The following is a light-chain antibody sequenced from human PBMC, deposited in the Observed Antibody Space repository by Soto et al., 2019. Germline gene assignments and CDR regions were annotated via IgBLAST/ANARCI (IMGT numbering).Light chain of an antibody. CDR3: QSYDSSLSGDV. Sequence: QSVLTQPPSVSAAPGQKVTISCTGSSSNIGAGYDVPWYQQLPGTAPKLLIYGNSNRPSGVPDRFSGSKSGTSASLAITGLQAEDEADYYCQSYDSSLSGDVFGTGTKVTVL. CDR2: GNS. J-gene: IGLJ1*01. V-gene: IGLV1-40*01. CDR1: SSNIGAGYD.